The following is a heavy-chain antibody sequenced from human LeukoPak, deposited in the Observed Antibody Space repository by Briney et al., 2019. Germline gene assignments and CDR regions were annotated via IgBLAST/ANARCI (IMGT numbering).Heavy chain of an antibody. V-gene: IGHV3-23*01. Sequence: PGGSLRLSCAASGFTFSSYSMNWVRQAPGKGLEWVSAISGSGGSTYYADSVKGRFTISRDNSKNTLYLQMDSLRAEDTAVYYCAKGTVGATNVGDYFDYWGQGTLVTVSS. CDR1: GFTFSSYS. CDR3: AKGTVGATNVGDYFDY. D-gene: IGHD1-26*01. CDR2: ISGSGGST. J-gene: IGHJ4*02.